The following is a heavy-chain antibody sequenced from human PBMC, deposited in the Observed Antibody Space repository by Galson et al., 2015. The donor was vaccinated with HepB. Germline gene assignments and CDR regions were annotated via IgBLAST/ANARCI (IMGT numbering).Heavy chain of an antibody. CDR1: GYTFTDYY. CDR2: INPTSGGT. J-gene: IGHJ4*02. CDR3: ARAMGYYFDY. Sequence: SVKVSCKASGYTFTDYYIHWVRQAPGQGPEWMGRINPTSGGTNYAQKSQGGVTMTRDTSISTAYMELSRLTSDDTAVYYCARAMGYYFDYWGQGLLVTVSS. D-gene: IGHD2-8*01. V-gene: IGHV1-2*06.